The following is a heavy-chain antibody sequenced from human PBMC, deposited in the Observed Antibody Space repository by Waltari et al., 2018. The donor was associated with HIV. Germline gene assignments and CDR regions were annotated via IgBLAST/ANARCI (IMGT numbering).Heavy chain of an antibody. Sequence: QLQLQESGPGLVKPSETLSLTCTVSGGSISSSSYYWGWIRQPPGKGLEWIGSIYYSGSTYYNPSLKSRVTISVDTSKNQFSLKLSSVTAADTAVYYCARHFGSGWYESNWFDPWGQGTLVTVSS. CDR1: GGSISSSSYY. CDR2: IYYSGST. D-gene: IGHD6-19*01. J-gene: IGHJ5*02. CDR3: ARHFGSGWYESNWFDP. V-gene: IGHV4-39*01.